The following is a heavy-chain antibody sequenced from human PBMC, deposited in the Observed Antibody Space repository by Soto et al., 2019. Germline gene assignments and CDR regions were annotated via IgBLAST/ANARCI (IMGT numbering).Heavy chain of an antibody. CDR3: ARPIRSYAVWRDYPPFDY. V-gene: IGHV1-69*01. Sequence: QVQLVQSGAEVKKPGSSVKVSCKAPGGSFSSYAINWVRQAPGQGLAWMGGIIPMSATRTYAQKFQDRVTITADESSTTVYMELSRLQSEDTAVYYCARPIRSYAVWRDYPPFDYWGQGTLVTVSS. D-gene: IGHD3-16*02. CDR2: IIPMSATR. CDR1: GGSFSSYA. J-gene: IGHJ4*02.